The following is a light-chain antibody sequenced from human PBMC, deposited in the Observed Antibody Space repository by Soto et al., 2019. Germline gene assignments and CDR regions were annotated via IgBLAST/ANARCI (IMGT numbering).Light chain of an antibody. CDR3: SSYTSSTAYV. Sequence: QSALTQPASVSGSPGQSITISCTGTSSDVGGYNYVSWYQLHPGKVPKLMVYEVSNRPSGVSNRFSGSKSGNTASLTISGLQAEDEADYYCSSYTSSTAYVFGTGTKVTVL. V-gene: IGLV2-14*01. J-gene: IGLJ1*01. CDR1: SSDVGGYNY. CDR2: EVS.